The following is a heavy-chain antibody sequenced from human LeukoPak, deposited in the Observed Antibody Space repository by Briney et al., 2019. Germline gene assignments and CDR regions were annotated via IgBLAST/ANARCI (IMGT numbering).Heavy chain of an antibody. Sequence: PSETLSLTCTVSGGSISSYYWSWIRQPPGKGLEWIGYIYYSGSTNYNPSLKSRVTISVDTSKNQFSLRLSSVTAADTAVYYCARHETGGTYPLKYWGQGTLVTVSS. CDR1: GGSISSYY. V-gene: IGHV4-59*08. J-gene: IGHJ4*02. CDR3: ARHETGGTYPLKY. D-gene: IGHD1-26*01. CDR2: IYYSGST.